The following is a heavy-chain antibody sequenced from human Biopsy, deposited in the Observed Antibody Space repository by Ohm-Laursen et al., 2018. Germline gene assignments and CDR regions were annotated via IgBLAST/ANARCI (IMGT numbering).Heavy chain of an antibody. CDR2: ITQSGST. CDR1: GGSFNGYF. Sequence: SETLSLTCAVYGGSFNGYFWSWIRQPPGKGLEWIGDITQSGSTNYSPSLKSRVTISVDTAKKRFSLSLRSVTAADTAVYYCARVPLPGIGAAYQGRFLYGMDVWGQGTTVSVSS. V-gene: IGHV4-34*01. CDR3: ARVPLPGIGAAYQGRFLYGMDV. J-gene: IGHJ6*02. D-gene: IGHD6-13*01.